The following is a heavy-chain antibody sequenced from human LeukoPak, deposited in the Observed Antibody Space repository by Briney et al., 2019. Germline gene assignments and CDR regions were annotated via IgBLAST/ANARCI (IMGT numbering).Heavy chain of an antibody. CDR3: GRGSPRSSSSWIDY. CDR1: GVSVSSGSYY. Sequence: PSETLSLTCTVSGVSVSSGSYYWNWIRQPPGKGLEWIGYIYYSGSTNYNPSLKSRVTISVDTSKNQFSLKLSSVTAADTAVYYCGRGSPRSSSSWIDYWGQGTLVTVSS. CDR2: IYYSGST. D-gene: IGHD6-13*01. V-gene: IGHV4-61*01. J-gene: IGHJ4*02.